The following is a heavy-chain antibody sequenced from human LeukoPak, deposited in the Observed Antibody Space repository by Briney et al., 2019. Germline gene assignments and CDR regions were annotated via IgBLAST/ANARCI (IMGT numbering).Heavy chain of an antibody. Sequence: SETLSLTCAVYGGSFSSYYWSWIRQPPGKGLEWIGEINHSGSTNYNPSLKSRVTISVDTSKNQFSLKLSSVTAADTAVYYCARLPRRVGATTSDYWGQGTLVIVSS. J-gene: IGHJ4*02. CDR2: INHSGST. V-gene: IGHV4-34*01. CDR3: ARLPRRVGATTSDY. D-gene: IGHD1-26*01. CDR1: GGSFSSYY.